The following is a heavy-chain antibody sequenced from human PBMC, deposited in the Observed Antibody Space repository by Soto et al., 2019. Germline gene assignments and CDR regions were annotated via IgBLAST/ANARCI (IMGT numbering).Heavy chain of an antibody. CDR2: IYYSGST. D-gene: IGHD2-2*01. CDR3: ARGSVLVVPANRVLNWFDP. J-gene: IGHJ5*02. CDR1: GGSISSGGYS. V-gene: IGHV4-31*01. Sequence: QVQLQESGPGLVKPSQTLSLTCTVSGGSISSGGYSWSWIRQHTGKGLEWIGYIYYSGSTYYNPSVQSQVTISVYTSKNQFSLKLSSVTAADTAVYYCARGSVLVVPANRVLNWFDPWGQGTLVTVSS.